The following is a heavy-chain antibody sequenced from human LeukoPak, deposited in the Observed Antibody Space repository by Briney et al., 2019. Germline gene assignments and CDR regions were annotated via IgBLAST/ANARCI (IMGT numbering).Heavy chain of an antibody. Sequence: ASVKVSCKASGYTLTRYYMQWVRQAPGQGLEWMGWINPNRGGTNYAQMFQGRVTMTRDTYISTAHMELRRLRSGDTAVYYCARSPPFPSSGWELLYYGMEVWGPGATVTVSS. CDR1: GYTLTRYY. D-gene: IGHD6-19*01. J-gene: IGHJ6*01. V-gene: IGHV1-2*02. CDR2: INPNRGGT. CDR3: ARSPPFPSSGWELLYYGMEV.